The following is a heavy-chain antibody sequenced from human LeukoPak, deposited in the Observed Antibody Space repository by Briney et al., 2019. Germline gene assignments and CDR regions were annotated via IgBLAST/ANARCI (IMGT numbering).Heavy chain of an antibody. CDR3: ARDQDLPGTYVRYFDY. CDR2: IKQDGSEK. J-gene: IGHJ4*02. D-gene: IGHD1-1*01. V-gene: IGHV3-7*01. CDR1: GFTFSSYW. Sequence: PGGSLRLSCAASGFTFSSYWMSWVRQAPGKGLEWVANIKQDGSEKYYVDSVKGRFTISRDNAKNSLYLQMNSLRAEDTAVYYCARDQDLPGTYVRYFDYWGQGTLVTVSS.